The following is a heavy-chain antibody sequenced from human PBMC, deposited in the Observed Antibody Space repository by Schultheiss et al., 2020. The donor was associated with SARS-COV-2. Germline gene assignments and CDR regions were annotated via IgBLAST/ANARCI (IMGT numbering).Heavy chain of an antibody. CDR2: IYSGGST. V-gene: IGHV3-NL1*01. CDR1: GFTFSSYG. CDR3: ARDLGGK. Sequence: GGSLRLSCAASGFTFSSYGMHWVRQAPGKGLEWVAVIYSGGSTYYADSVKGRFTISRDNSKNTLYLQMNSLRAEDTAVYYCARDLGGKWGQGTLVTVSS. D-gene: IGHD3-16*01. J-gene: IGHJ4*02.